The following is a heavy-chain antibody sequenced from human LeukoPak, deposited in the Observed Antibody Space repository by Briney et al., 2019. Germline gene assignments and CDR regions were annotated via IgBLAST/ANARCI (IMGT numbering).Heavy chain of an antibody. CDR3: ARAPFAGYYDSSAYPDY. Sequence: PGGSLRLSCAASGFTFSSYWMSWVRQAPGKGLEWVALIWYDGSNKYYADSVKGRFTISRDNSKNTLYLQMNSLRAEDTAVYYCARAPFAGYYDSSAYPDYWGQGTLVTVSS. CDR2: IWYDGSNK. V-gene: IGHV3-33*08. J-gene: IGHJ4*02. CDR1: GFTFSSYW. D-gene: IGHD3-22*01.